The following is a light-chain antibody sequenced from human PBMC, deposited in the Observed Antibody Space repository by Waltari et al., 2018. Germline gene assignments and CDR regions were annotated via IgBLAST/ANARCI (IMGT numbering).Light chain of an antibody. V-gene: IGKV1-39*01. J-gene: IGKJ1*01. CDR3: QQSYRTPWT. CDR1: QTIASY. CDR2: AAS. Sequence: DSQMTQSPSSLSASVGDRVTITCRASQTIASYLNWYQQKPGKAPNLLIYAASSLQSGVPSRFSGSGSGTDFTLTISSLQPEDFAVYFCQQSYRTPWTFGQGTRVEIK.